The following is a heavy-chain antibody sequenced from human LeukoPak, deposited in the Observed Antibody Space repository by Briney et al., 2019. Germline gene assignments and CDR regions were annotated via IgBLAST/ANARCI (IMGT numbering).Heavy chain of an antibody. Sequence: GWSLRLSCAASGFTFSSYGMHWVRQAPGKGLEWVANIKQDGSEKNYVDSVEGRFTISRDNAKNSVYLQMNSLRAEDTAVYYCARVWSAFDVWGQGTMVTVSS. V-gene: IGHV3-7*04. CDR2: IKQDGSEK. D-gene: IGHD3-3*01. CDR1: GFTFSSYG. CDR3: ARVWSAFDV. J-gene: IGHJ3*01.